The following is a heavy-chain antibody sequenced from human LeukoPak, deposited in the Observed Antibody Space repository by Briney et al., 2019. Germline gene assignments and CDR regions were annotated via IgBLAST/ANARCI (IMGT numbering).Heavy chain of an antibody. CDR1: GLTFSRYG. CDR3: AKGLGYYDSSGSPFDY. J-gene: IGHJ4*02. Sequence: PGGSLRLSCAASGLTFSRYGMHWVRQAPGKGLEWVAVISYDGSNKYYADSVKGRFTISRDNSKNTLYLQMNRLRAEDTAVYYCAKGLGYYDSSGSPFDYGGQGTLGTVS. D-gene: IGHD3-22*01. V-gene: IGHV3-30*18. CDR2: ISYDGSNK.